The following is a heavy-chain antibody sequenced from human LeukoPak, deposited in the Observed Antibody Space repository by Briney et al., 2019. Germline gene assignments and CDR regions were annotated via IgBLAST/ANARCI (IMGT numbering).Heavy chain of an antibody. Sequence: SETLSLTCTVSGGSISSSSYYWGWIRQPPGRGLEWIGRIVYSGSTYYNPSLKSRVTISVDTSKNQFSLKLSSVTAADTAVYYCARYSSGWPLDYWGQGTLVTVSS. CDR1: GGSISSSSYY. V-gene: IGHV4-39*01. D-gene: IGHD6-19*01. CDR3: ARYSSGWPLDY. J-gene: IGHJ4*02. CDR2: IVYSGST.